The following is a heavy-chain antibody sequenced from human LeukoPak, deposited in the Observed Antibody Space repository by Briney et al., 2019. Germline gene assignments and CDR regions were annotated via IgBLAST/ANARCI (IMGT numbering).Heavy chain of an antibody. Sequence: GRTLRLFCAFAVHTYSNLWMHWAPGAPRKGLVYVLRIKSDGRTNYADSVEGVFTISRDNAKNTVSLQRNSLRAEDTVVYYCARAYYDSSGRYFDYWGQGTLVTVSS. CDR3: ARAYYDSSGRYFDY. D-gene: IGHD3-22*01. V-gene: IGHV3-74*01. J-gene: IGHJ4*02. CDR1: VHTYSNLW. CDR2: IKSDGRT.